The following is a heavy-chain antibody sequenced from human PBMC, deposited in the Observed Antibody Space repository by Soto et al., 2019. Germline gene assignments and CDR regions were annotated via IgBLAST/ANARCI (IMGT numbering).Heavy chain of an antibody. D-gene: IGHD5-12*01. J-gene: IGHJ6*03. CDR1: GGTFSSYT. V-gene: IGHV1-69*02. CDR3: ASKEYSGYDYLHYYYSYMDV. CDR2: IIPILGIA. Sequence: ASVKVSCKASGGTFSSYTISWVRQAPGQGLEWMGRIIPILGIANYAQKFQGRVTITADKSTSTAYMELSSLRSEDTAVYYCASKEYSGYDYLHYYYSYMDVWGKGTTVTVSS.